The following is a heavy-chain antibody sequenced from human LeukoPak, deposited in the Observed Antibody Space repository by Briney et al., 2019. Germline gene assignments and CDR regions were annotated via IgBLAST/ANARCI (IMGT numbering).Heavy chain of an antibody. V-gene: IGHV1-69*04. J-gene: IGHJ6*03. Sequence: SVKLSCKAPGGTFNNFAITWVRLAPGGGLEWMGRIIPNVDIINYAQKFQGRVTLTADESTGTAFLELSSLRSEDTAVYYCARDGGSYYYYMDVWGKGTTVTVSS. CDR3: ARDGGSYYYYMDV. CDR2: IIPNVDII. D-gene: IGHD3-16*01. CDR1: GGTFNNFA.